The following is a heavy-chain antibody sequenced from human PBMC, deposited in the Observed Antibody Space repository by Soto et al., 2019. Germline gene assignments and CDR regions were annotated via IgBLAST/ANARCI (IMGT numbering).Heavy chain of an antibody. CDR2: ISAYNGNT. J-gene: IGHJ6*02. D-gene: IGHD2-2*01. V-gene: IGHV1-18*04. CDR3: AREGIVVVPAAIYYGMDV. CDR1: GYTFTSYG. Sequence: ASVKVSCQAYGYTFTSYGISWVRQAPGQGSEWMGWISAYNGNTNYAQKLKGRVTMTTDTSTSTAYMELRSLRSDDTAVYYCAREGIVVVPAAIYYGMDVWGQGTTVT.